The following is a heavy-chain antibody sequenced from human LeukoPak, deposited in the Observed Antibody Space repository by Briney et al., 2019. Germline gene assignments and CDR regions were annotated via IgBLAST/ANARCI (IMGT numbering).Heavy chain of an antibody. CDR1: GGSFSGYY. V-gene: IGHV4-34*01. D-gene: IGHD5-24*01. CDR2: INHSGST. CDR3: ARGRMATIMENYFDY. Sequence: PSETLSLTCAVCGGSFSGYYWSWIRQPPGKGLEWIGEINHSGSTNYNPSLKSRVTISVDTSKNQFSLKLSSVTAADTAVYYCARGRMATIMENYFDYWGQGTLVTVSS. J-gene: IGHJ4*02.